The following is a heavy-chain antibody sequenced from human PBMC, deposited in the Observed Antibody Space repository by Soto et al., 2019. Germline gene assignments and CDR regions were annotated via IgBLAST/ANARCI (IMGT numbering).Heavy chain of an antibody. CDR1: GYTFTSYG. V-gene: IGHV1-18*01. J-gene: IGHJ4*02. D-gene: IGHD3-22*01. CDR3: ARPMYYYDSSGPPAY. CDR2: ISANSGNT. Sequence: ASVKVSCXASGYTFTSYGISWVRQAPGQGLEWMGRISANSGNTNYAQKLQGWVTMTRDTSISTAYMELSRLRSDDTAVYYCARPMYYYDSSGPPAYWGQGTLVTVSS.